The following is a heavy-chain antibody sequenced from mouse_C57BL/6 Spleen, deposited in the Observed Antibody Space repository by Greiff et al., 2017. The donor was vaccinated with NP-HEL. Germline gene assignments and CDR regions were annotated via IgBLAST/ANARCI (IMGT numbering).Heavy chain of an antibody. CDR1: GFTFSSYA. D-gene: IGHD1-1*02. Sequence: EVKVVESGGGLVKPGGSLKLSCAASGFTFSSYAMSWVRQTPEQRLEWVATISDAGSYTYYPDNLKGRFTISRDNAKNNLYLQMSHLKSEDTAVYYCGRGGGNSPFACWGQGTLVTVST. V-gene: IGHV5-4*03. CDR3: GRGGGNSPFAC. J-gene: IGHJ3*01. CDR2: ISDAGSYT.